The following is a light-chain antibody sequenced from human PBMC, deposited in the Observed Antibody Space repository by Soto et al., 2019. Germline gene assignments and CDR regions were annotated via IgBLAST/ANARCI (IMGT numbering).Light chain of an antibody. CDR1: SSDVGGYNY. Sequence: QSALTQPPSASGSPGQSVTISCTGTSSDVGGYNYVSWYQQHPGKAPKLMIYEVSKRPSGVPDCFSGSKSGNTASLTVSGLQAEDEADYYRSSYAGSNNFVFGTGTKLTVL. V-gene: IGLV2-8*01. CDR3: SSYAGSNNFV. CDR2: EVS. J-gene: IGLJ1*01.